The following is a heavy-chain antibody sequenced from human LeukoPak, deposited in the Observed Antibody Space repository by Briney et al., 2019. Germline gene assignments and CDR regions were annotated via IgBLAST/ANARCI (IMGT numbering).Heavy chain of an antibody. CDR2: IRSRAYGSTT. CDR1: GFTFSDYY. V-gene: IGHV3-49*04. J-gene: IGHJ6*03. Sequence: PGRSLRLSCAASGFTFSDYYMSWVRQAPGKGLEWVGFIRSRAYGSTTEYAASVKGRFTISRDDSKSLAYLQMNSLKTEDTAVYYCSRADYYGSGSPISLDVWGKGTTVTVS. D-gene: IGHD3-10*01. CDR3: SRADYYGSGSPISLDV.